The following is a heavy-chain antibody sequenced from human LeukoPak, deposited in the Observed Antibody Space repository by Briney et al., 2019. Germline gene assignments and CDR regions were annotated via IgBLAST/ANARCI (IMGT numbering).Heavy chain of an antibody. D-gene: IGHD5-12*01. Sequence: GGSLRLSCAASGFTFSDYYMSWIRQAPGKGPEWVGRILSKVGGETTDYAAPVKGRFLISRDDSKNTLYLQMDSLKTEDTAVYYCTVNLVAAALGYWGQGTLVTVSS. J-gene: IGHJ4*02. V-gene: IGHV3-15*01. CDR2: ILSKVGGETT. CDR1: GFTFSDYY. CDR3: TVNLVAAALGY.